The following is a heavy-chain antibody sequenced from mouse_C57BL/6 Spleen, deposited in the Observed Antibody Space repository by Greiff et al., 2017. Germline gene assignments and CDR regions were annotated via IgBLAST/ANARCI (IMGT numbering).Heavy chain of an antibody. CDR1: GFTFSSYG. Sequence: DVKLVESGGDLVKPGGSLKLSCAASGFTFSSYGMSWVRQTPDKRLEWVATISSGGSYTYYPDSVKGRFTISRDNAKNTLYLQMSSLKSEDTAMYYCARQGDLAWFAYWGQGTLVTVSA. CDR2: ISSGGSYT. CDR3: ARQGDLAWFAY. V-gene: IGHV5-6*02. D-gene: IGHD3-3*01. J-gene: IGHJ3*01.